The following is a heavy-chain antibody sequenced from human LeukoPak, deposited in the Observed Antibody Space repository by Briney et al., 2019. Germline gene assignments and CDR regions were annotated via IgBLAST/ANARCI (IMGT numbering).Heavy chain of an antibody. Sequence: GASVTVSYMASGGTFSNYAISWVRQAPGHGLEWMGGIIPIFGTANYAQKFQGRVTITADESTSTAYMELSSLRSEDTAVYYCARGGYSYGFDQNSNADWGQGTLVTVSS. V-gene: IGHV1-69*13. J-gene: IGHJ4*02. CDR1: GGTFSNYA. D-gene: IGHD5-18*01. CDR2: IIPIFGTA. CDR3: ARGGYSYGFDQNSNAD.